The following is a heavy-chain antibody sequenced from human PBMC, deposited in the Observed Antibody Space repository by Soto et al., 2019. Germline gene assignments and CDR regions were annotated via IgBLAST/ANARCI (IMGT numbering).Heavy chain of an antibody. CDR1: GGSISSSNW. Sequence: QVQLQESGPGLVKPSGTLSLTCAVSGGSISSSNWWSWVRQPPGNGLEWIGEIYHSGSTNYNPSLKSRVTTTVDKSRNQLDLTLSSVTAAAKAVYFCAMLVLVDFDIWGQGTMVTVSS. V-gene: IGHV4-4*02. D-gene: IGHD2-8*02. CDR2: IYHSGST. J-gene: IGHJ3*02. CDR3: AMLVLVDFDI.